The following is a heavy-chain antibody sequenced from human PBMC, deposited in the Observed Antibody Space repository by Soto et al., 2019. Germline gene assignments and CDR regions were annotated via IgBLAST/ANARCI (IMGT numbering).Heavy chain of an antibody. CDR3: ATSTWYAFDI. V-gene: IGHV3-21*01. CDR1: GFTFSNSI. Sequence: EVQLVESGGGLVKPGGSLRLSCAASGFTFSNSIINWVRQAPGQGLEWVSSISGSSDFLYYADSVKGRFTISRDTATNLLYLQMNSLRAEDTAVYYCATSTWYAFDIWGQGTMVTVSS. J-gene: IGHJ3*02. CDR2: ISGSSDFL. D-gene: IGHD6-13*01.